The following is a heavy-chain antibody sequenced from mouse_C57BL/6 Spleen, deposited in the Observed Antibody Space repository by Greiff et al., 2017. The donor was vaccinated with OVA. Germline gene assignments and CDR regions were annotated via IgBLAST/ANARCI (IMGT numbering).Heavy chain of an antibody. J-gene: IGHJ2*01. Sequence: VQLQQSGPELVKPGASVKISFKASGYTFTDYYMNWVKQSHGKSLEWIGDINPNNGGTSYNQKFKGKATLTVDKSSSTAYMELRSLTSEDSAVYYCARSYDYDYWGQGTTLTVSS. D-gene: IGHD2-4*01. CDR2: INPNNGGT. CDR3: ARSYDYDY. CDR1: GYTFTDYY. V-gene: IGHV1-26*01.